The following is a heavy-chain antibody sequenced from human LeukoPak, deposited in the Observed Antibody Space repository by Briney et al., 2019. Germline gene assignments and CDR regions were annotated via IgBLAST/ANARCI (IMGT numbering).Heavy chain of an antibody. CDR2: IYHSGST. J-gene: IGHJ3*02. V-gene: IGHV4-38-2*02. CDR1: GYSISSGYY. D-gene: IGHD2-15*01. Sequence: SETLSLTCTVSGYSISSGYYWGWIRQPPGKELEWIGSIYHSGSTYYNPSLKSRVTISVDTSKNQFSLKLSSVTAADTAVYYCARTLGYCSGGSCSDAFDIWGQGTMVTVSS. CDR3: ARTLGYCSGGSCSDAFDI.